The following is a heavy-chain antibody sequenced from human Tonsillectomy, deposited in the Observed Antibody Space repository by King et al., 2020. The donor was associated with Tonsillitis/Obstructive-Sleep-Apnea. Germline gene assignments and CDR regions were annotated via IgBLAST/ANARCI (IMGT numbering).Heavy chain of an antibody. CDR3: ARPTEDHYYDIRDYYPNCFDP. J-gene: IGHJ5*02. Sequence: VQLVESGGAVVQPGRSLRVSCAASGFTFSTYAMHWVRQAPGKGLEWVAVISYDGSNKYYADSVKGRFTISRDNSKNTLYLRINSLRAEDTAVYYCARPTEDHYYDIRDYYPNCFDPWGQGTLVSVSS. D-gene: IGHD3-22*01. CDR2: ISYDGSNK. CDR1: GFTFSTYA. V-gene: IGHV3-30*04.